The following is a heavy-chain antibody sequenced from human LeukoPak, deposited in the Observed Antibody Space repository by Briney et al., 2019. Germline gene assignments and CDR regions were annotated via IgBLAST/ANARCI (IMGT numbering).Heavy chain of an antibody. CDR3: ARADCSGGSCTGSFDY. J-gene: IGHJ4*02. Sequence: SVKVSCKASGGTFSSYAISWVRQAPGQGLEWMGRIVPIFGIANYAQKFQGRVTITADKSTSTAYMELSSLRSEDTAVYYCARADCSGGSCTGSFDYWGQGTLVTVSS. V-gene: IGHV1-69*04. CDR1: GGTFSSYA. CDR2: IVPIFGIA. D-gene: IGHD2-15*01.